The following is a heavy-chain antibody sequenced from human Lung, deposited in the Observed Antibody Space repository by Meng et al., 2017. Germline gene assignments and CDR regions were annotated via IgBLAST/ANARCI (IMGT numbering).Heavy chain of an antibody. CDR3: ARGPTTMAHDFDY. D-gene: IGHD4-11*01. J-gene: IGHJ4*02. CDR1: GGSFSDYY. CDR2: INHSGST. V-gene: IGHV4-34*01. Sequence: QVQRQQWGEGLLKPSAPLSLPCVVSGGSFSDYYWSWIRQPPGKGLEWIGEINHSGSTNYNPSLESRATISVDTSQNNLSLKLSSVTAADSAVYYCARGPTTMAHDFDYWGQGTLVTVSS.